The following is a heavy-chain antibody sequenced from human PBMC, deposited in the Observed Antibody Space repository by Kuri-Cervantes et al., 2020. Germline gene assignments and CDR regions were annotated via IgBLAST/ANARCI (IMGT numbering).Heavy chain of an antibody. V-gene: IGHV3-23*01. D-gene: IGHD6-13*01. CDR3: AKGRSSSWYYRRGFDY. CDR2: ISGSGGST. J-gene: IGHJ4*02. CDR1: GFTFSSYA. Sequence: GESLKISCAASGFTFSSYAMSWVRQAPGKGLEWVSAISGSGGSTYYADSVKGRLTISRDNSKNTLYLQMNSLRAEDTAVYYCAKGRSSSWYYRRGFDYWGQGTLVTVSS.